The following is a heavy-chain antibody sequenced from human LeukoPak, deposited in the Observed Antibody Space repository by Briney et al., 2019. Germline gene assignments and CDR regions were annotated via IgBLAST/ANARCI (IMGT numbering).Heavy chain of an antibody. Sequence: GGSLRLSCAASGFLISNDVMTWVRQAPGKGLEWVSAIGADGHSTDYANSVKGRFTISRDNSKITLYLQMNSLSAEDTALYYCARRVGGTPDYWGRGTLVTVSS. CDR2: IGADGHST. CDR3: ARRVGGTPDY. V-gene: IGHV3-23*01. J-gene: IGHJ4*02. CDR1: GFLISNDV. D-gene: IGHD1-26*01.